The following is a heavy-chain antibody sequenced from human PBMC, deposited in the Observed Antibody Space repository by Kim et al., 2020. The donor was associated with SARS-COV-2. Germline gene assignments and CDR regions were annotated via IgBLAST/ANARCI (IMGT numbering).Heavy chain of an antibody. Sequence: ASVKVSCKASGYTFTSYAMNWVRQAPGQGREWMGWINTNTGNPTYAQGFTGRFVFSLDTSVSTAYLQISSLKAEDTAVYYCARDIRLGRYSGYDLGCWGQGAQVTVSS. CDR1: GYTFTSYA. D-gene: IGHD5-12*01. V-gene: IGHV7-4-1*02. J-gene: IGHJ4*02. CDR2: INTNTGNP. CDR3: ARDIRLGRYSGYDLGC.